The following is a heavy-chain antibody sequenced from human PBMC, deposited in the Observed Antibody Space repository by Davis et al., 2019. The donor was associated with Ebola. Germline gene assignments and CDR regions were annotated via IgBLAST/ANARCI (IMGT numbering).Heavy chain of an antibody. D-gene: IGHD3-3*01. CDR2: IWYDGSNK. CDR3: ARDSPYYDFWSGYYTY. CDR1: GFTFSSYG. Sequence: GGSLRLSCVASGFTFSSYGMHWVRQAPGKGLEWVAVIWYDGSNKYYADSVKGRFTISRDNSKNTLYLQMNSLRAEDTAVYYCARDSPYYDFWSGYYTYWGQGTLVTVSS. V-gene: IGHV3-33*01. J-gene: IGHJ4*02.